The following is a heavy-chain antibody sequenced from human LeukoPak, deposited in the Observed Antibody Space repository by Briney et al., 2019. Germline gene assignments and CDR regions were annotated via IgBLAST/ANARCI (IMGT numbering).Heavy chain of an antibody. V-gene: IGHV1-18*01. Sequence: GASVKVSCKASGYTFTSYDINWVRQATGQGLEWMGWISAYNGNTNYAQKLQGRVTMTTDTSTSTAYMELRSLRSDDTAVYYCARDRYVTTVTTDFDYWGQGTLVTVSS. CDR1: GYTFTSYD. D-gene: IGHD4-17*01. CDR3: ARDRYVTTVTTDFDY. CDR2: ISAYNGNT. J-gene: IGHJ4*02.